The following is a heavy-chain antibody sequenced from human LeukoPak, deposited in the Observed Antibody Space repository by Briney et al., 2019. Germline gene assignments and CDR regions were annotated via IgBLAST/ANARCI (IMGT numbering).Heavy chain of an antibody. CDR3: AKGGSDYDDHGYSFDY. J-gene: IGHJ4*02. Sequence: PGGSLRLSCAASGFTFSSYAMSWVRQAPGKGLEWVSAISSSGGNTYYADSVKGRFTISRDNSKNTLYLQMNSLRAEDTAVYYCAKGGSDYDDHGYSFDYWGQGAWSPSPQ. V-gene: IGHV3-23*01. D-gene: IGHD1-26*01. CDR2: ISSSGGNT. CDR1: GFTFSSYA.